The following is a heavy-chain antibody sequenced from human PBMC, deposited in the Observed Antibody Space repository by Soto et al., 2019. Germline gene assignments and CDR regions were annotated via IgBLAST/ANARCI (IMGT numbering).Heavy chain of an antibody. Sequence: QMQLKQSGPGLVKPSGTLSLTCAVSGGSISSNNWWTWVRQPPGKGLEWIGEIYHSGSTNYNPSLMSQFYTSVERSKTTVATNMTSVAGADTTVHYCARGWDYFAGGGVPSYYDYCGRGTLVTVAS. J-gene: IGHJ4*01. CDR3: ARGWDYFAGGGVPSYYDY. CDR1: GGSISSNNW. V-gene: IGHV4-4*02. D-gene: IGHD2-8*02. CDR2: IYHSGST.